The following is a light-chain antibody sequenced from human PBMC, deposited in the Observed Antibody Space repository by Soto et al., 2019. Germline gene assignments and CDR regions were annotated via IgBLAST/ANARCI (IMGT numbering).Light chain of an antibody. Sequence: QSVLTQPPSASGYPGHSVTISCTGTSSDVGGYNSVSWYQQYPGKAPKLIIYEVTKRPSVVPDRFSGSSSGNTSSLTVSGLQAEDAAYYYCSSYAGSNNHVVFGGGTKLTVL. V-gene: IGLV2-8*01. J-gene: IGLJ2*01. CDR3: SSYAGSNNHVV. CDR2: EVT. CDR1: SSDVGGYNS.